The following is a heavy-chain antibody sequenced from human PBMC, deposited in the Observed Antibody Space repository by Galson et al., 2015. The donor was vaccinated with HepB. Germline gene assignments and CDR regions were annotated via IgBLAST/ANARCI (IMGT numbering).Heavy chain of an antibody. CDR2: ISGSGGST. Sequence: SLRLSCAASGFTFSSYAMSWVRQAPGKGLEWVSAISGSGGSTYYADSVKGRFTISRDNSKNTLYLQMNSLRAEDTAVYYSAKDYYGSGSYGVGFDYWGQGTLVTVSS. CDR3: AKDYYGSGSYGVGFDY. CDR1: GFTFSSYA. D-gene: IGHD3-10*01. J-gene: IGHJ4*02. V-gene: IGHV3-23*01.